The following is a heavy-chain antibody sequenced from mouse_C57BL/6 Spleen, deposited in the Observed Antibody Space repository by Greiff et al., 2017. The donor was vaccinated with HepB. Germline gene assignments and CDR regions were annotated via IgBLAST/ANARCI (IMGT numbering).Heavy chain of an antibody. CDR3: ASYGYYAMDY. J-gene: IGHJ4*01. Sequence: EVQRVESGGGLVKPGGSLKLSCAASGFTFSDYGMHWVRQAPEKGLEWVAYISSGSSTIYYADKVKGRFTISRDNAKNTLFLQMTSLRSEDTAMYYCASYGYYAMDYWGQGTSVTVSS. V-gene: IGHV5-17*01. CDR1: GFTFSDYG. CDR2: ISSGSSTI. D-gene: IGHD1-1*02.